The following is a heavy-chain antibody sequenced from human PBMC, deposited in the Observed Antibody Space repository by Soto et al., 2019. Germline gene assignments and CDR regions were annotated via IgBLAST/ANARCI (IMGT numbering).Heavy chain of an antibody. J-gene: IGHJ3*02. CDR3: ATTASYPGSHAFDI. Sequence: SVKVSCKASGGTFSSYASSWVRQATGQGLEWMGGIIPIFGTANYAQKFQGRVTITADESTSTAYMELSSLRSEDTAVYYCATTASYPGSHAFDIWGQGTMVTVSS. CDR2: IIPIFGTA. D-gene: IGHD5-18*01. CDR1: GGTFSSYA. V-gene: IGHV1-69*13.